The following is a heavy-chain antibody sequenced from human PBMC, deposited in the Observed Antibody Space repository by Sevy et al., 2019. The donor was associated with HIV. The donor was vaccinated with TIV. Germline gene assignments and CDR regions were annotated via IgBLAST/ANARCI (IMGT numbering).Heavy chain of an antibody. D-gene: IGHD6-13*01. CDR3: ARGIAASDAFDI. CDR1: GFTFSSYA. Sequence: GGSLRLSCAASGFTFSSYAMHWVRQAPGKGLEWVAVISYDGSNKYYADSGKGRFTTSRDNSKKTLYLQMNSLRAEDTAVYYCARGIAASDAFDIWGQGTMVAVSS. CDR2: ISYDGSNK. J-gene: IGHJ3*02. V-gene: IGHV3-30-3*01.